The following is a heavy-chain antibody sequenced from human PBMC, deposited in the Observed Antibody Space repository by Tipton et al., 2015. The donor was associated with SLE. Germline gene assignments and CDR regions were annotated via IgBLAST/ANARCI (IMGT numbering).Heavy chain of an antibody. Sequence: TLSLTCTVSGGSISSYYWSWIRQPPGKGLEWIGYIYYSGSTNYNPSLKSRVTISVDTSKNQFPLKLSSVTAADTAVYYCAREGYDFWSGFNGGYYYMDVWGKGTTVTVSS. CDR3: AREGYDFWSGFNGGYYYMDV. CDR1: GGSISSYY. V-gene: IGHV4-59*01. J-gene: IGHJ6*03. D-gene: IGHD3-3*01. CDR2: IYYSGST.